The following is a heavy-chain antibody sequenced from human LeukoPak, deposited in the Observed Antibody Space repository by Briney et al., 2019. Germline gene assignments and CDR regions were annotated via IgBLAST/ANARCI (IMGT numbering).Heavy chain of an antibody. CDR1: GYTFTSYD. V-gene: IGHV1-8*01. Sequence: ASVKVSCKASGYTFTSYDINWVRQATGQGLEWMGWMNPNSGNTGYAQEFQGRVTMTRNTSISTAYMELSSLRSEDTAVYYCARGGGYSYGYYRFDPWGQGTLVTVSS. CDR2: MNPNSGNT. CDR3: ARGGGYSYGYYRFDP. J-gene: IGHJ5*02. D-gene: IGHD5-18*01.